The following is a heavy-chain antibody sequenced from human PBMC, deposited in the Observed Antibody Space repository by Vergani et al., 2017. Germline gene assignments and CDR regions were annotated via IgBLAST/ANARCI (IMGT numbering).Heavy chain of an antibody. V-gene: IGHV4-61*02. CDR3: ARETYQQLETYYYYYYMDV. CDR2: IYTSGST. CDR1: GGSISSGSYY. Sequence: QVQLQESGPGLVKPSQTLSLTCTVSGGSISSGSYYWSWIRQPAGKGLEWIGRIYTSGSTHYNPSLKSRVTMSVDTSKSQFSLKLSSVTAADTAVYYCARETYQQLETYYYYYYMDVWGKGTTVTVSS. D-gene: IGHD6-13*01. J-gene: IGHJ6*03.